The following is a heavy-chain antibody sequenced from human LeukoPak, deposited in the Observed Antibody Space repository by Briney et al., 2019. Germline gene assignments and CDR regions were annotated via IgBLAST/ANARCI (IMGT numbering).Heavy chain of an antibody. Sequence: PGGSLRLSCAASGFTFNNYAMNWVRQAPGKGLDWVSAIGGGGANTYYAESVKGRFTISRDNSKNTLYLQMNSLRAEDTAVYYCAKKVSGSGWAFDYWGQGTLVTVSS. V-gene: IGHV3-23*01. D-gene: IGHD6-19*01. CDR1: GFTFNNYA. CDR3: AKKVSGSGWAFDY. CDR2: IGGGGANT. J-gene: IGHJ4*02.